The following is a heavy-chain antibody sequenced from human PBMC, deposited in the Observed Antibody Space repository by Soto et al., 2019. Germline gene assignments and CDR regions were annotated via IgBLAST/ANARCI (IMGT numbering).Heavy chain of an antibody. CDR2: FGVDGVT. CDR3: AKAKGSFDPTGPDQ. V-gene: IGHV3-23*01. J-gene: IGHJ4*02. CDR1: GFTFSNYA. D-gene: IGHD2-8*02. Sequence: EVQLLESGGGLIQPGGSLRLSCVTSGFTFSNYAMSWVRQAPGKGLEWVSGFGVDGVTYYADSVRGRFTISRDNSKNTLHLQMNSLRVEDTAPYYCAKAKGSFDPTGPDQWGQGTLVTVSS.